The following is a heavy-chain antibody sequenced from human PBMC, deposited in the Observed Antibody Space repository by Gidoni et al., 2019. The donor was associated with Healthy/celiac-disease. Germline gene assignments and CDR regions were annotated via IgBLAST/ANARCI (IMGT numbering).Heavy chain of an antibody. V-gene: IGHV5-10-1*01. CDR3: ASPQSCSGGSCHWESFDI. Sequence: EVQLAPYGAEGKKPGESLRISCKGSEYSFTSYWISWVRPMPGKGLEWMGRMDPRDSYTNYSPSCQGHVTLSADKSISTAYLQWSSLKASDTAMYYCASPQSCSGGSCHWESFDIWGQGTMVTVSS. J-gene: IGHJ3*02. CDR1: EYSFTSYW. CDR2: MDPRDSYT. D-gene: IGHD2-15*01.